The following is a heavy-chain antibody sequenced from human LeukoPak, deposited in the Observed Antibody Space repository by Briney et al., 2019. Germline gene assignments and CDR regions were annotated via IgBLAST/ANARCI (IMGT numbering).Heavy chain of an antibody. V-gene: IGHV3-33*01. J-gene: IGHJ3*02. Sequence: GGSLRLSCAASGFTFSSYVMHWVRQAPGKGLEWVAVIWYDGFNKYYADSVKGRFTISRDNAKNSLYLQMNSLRDEDTAIYYCARGNLWAFDIWGQGTMVTVSS. CDR3: ARGNLWAFDI. CDR2: IWYDGFNK. D-gene: IGHD2-21*01. CDR1: GFTFSSYV.